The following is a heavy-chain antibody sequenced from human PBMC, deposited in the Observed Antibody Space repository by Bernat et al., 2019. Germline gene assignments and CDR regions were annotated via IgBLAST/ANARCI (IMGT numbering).Heavy chain of an antibody. Sequence: EVQLVESGGGLVQPGGSLRLSCAASGFTFSSYDMHWVRQATGKGLEWVSAIGTAGDTYYPGSVKGRFTISRENAENSLYLQMNSLRAGDTAVYYCARGAYDSSSSGYFDYWGQGTLVTVSS. J-gene: IGHJ4*02. D-gene: IGHD3-22*01. CDR3: ARGAYDSSSSGYFDY. V-gene: IGHV3-13*04. CDR1: GFTFSSYD. CDR2: IGTAGDT.